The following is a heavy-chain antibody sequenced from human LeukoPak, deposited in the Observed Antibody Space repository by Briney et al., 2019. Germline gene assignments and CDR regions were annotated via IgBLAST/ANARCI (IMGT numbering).Heavy chain of an antibody. Sequence: NPSETLSLTCTVSGGSISSDTYYWGWIRQPPGKGLEWIASIYYTGSTYYNPSLKSRVTMSVDTSKRQFSLKLSSVTAADTAVYYCVRQLGYYFDYWGQGTLVTVSS. V-gene: IGHV4-39*01. CDR2: IYYTGST. CDR3: VRQLGYYFDY. J-gene: IGHJ4*02. CDR1: GGSISSDTYY.